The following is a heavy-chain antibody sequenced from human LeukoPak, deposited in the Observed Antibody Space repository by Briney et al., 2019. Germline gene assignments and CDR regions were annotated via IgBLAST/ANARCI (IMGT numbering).Heavy chain of an antibody. J-gene: IGHJ4*02. CDR1: GFTFSSYA. Sequence: GGSLRLSCAASGFTFSSYAMSWVRQAPGKGLEWVSAISGSGGSTYYADSVKGRFTISRDNSKNTLYLQMNSLRAEDTAVYYCAKGPISSSWSCSNFDYWGQGTLVTLSS. CDR2: ISGSGGST. CDR3: AKGPISSSWSCSNFDY. V-gene: IGHV3-23*01. D-gene: IGHD3-3*01.